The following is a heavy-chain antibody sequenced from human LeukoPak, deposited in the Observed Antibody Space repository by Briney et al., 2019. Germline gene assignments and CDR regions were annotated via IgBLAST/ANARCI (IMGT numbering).Heavy chain of an antibody. Sequence: ASVKVSCKASGYTFTSYAMHWVRQAPGQRLEWMGWINAGNGNTKYSQKFQGRVTITRDTSASTAYMELSSLRSEDTAVYYCAREGLTGGRNYFDYWGQGTLVTVSS. CDR3: AREGLTGGRNYFDY. J-gene: IGHJ4*02. CDR1: GYTFTSYA. V-gene: IGHV1-3*01. D-gene: IGHD7-27*01. CDR2: INAGNGNT.